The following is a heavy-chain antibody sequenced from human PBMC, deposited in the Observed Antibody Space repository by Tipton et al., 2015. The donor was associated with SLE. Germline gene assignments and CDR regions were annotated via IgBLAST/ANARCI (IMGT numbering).Heavy chain of an antibody. Sequence: QVQLVQSGGEVKEPGASVKVSCKASGYTFTNYGVTWVRQATGQGLEWRRWIDTYNGITNYAQKFQGRITMTTDTTTSTAYVELRSLRSDDTAVYYCATVYTGGSGSTYWGQGTLVTVSS. CDR1: GYTFTNYG. CDR2: IDTYNGIT. CDR3: ATVYTGGSGSTY. V-gene: IGHV1-18*01. D-gene: IGHD5-12*01. J-gene: IGHJ4*02.